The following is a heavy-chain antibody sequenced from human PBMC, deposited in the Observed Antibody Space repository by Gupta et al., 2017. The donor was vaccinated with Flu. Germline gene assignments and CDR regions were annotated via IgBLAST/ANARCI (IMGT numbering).Heavy chain of an antibody. J-gene: IGHJ6*02. CDR1: GFTFSSYA. D-gene: IGHD3-22*01. Sequence: EVQLVESGGGLVQPGGSLRLSCAASGFTFSSYAMHWVRQAPGKGLEYVSAISSNGGSTYYANSVKGRFTISRDNSKNTLYLQMGSLRAEDMAVYYCARVGGYYPKPYYYYGMDVWGQGTTVTVSS. CDR3: ARVGGYYPKPYYYYGMDV. CDR2: ISSNGGST. V-gene: IGHV3-64*01.